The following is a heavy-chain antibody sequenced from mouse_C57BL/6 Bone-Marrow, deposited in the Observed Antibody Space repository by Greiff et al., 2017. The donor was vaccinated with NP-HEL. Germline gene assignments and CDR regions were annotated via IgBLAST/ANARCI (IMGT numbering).Heavy chain of an antibody. CDR2: INPSSGYT. CDR3: TRRENDGYYNY. J-gene: IGHJ2*01. CDR1: GYTFTSYW. D-gene: IGHD2-3*01. Sequence: VQLQQSGAELAKPGASVKLSCKASGYTFTSYWMHWVKQRPGQGLEWIGYINPSSGYTKYNQKFKDKATLTAVKSSSTAYMQLSSLTYKDSAVYYCTRRENDGYYNYWGQGTTLTVSS. V-gene: IGHV1-7*01.